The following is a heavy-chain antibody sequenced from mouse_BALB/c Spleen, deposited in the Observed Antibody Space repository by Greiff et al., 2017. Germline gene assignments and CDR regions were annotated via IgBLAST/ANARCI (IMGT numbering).Heavy chain of an antibody. V-gene: IGHV1-4*01. J-gene: IGHJ2*01. CDR3: ARRGLTGGYFDY. D-gene: IGHD4-1*01. Sequence: QVQLKESGAELARPGASVKMSCKASGYTFTSYTMHWVKQRPGQGLEWIGYINPSSGYTNYNQKFKDKATLTADKSSSTAYMQLSSLTSEDSAVYYCARRGLTGGYFDYWGQGTTLTVSS. CDR2: INPSSGYT. CDR1: GYTFTSYT.